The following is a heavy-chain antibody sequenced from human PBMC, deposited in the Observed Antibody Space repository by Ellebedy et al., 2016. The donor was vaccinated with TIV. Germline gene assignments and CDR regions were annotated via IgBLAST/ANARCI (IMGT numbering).Heavy chain of an antibody. D-gene: IGHD4-17*01. CDR1: GFTFDDYA. Sequence: SLKISXAASGFTFDDYAMHWVRQAPGKGLEWVSGISWNSGSIGYADSVKGRFTISRDNAKNSLYLQMNSLRAEDTALYYCARGHYGAFDIWGQGTMVTVSS. CDR3: ARGHYGAFDI. V-gene: IGHV3-9*01. CDR2: ISWNSGSI. J-gene: IGHJ3*02.